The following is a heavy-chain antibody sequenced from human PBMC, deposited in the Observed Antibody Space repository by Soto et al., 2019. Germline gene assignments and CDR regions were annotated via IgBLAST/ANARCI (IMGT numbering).Heavy chain of an antibody. V-gene: IGHV3-7*01. J-gene: IGHJ4*02. Sequence: EVQLVESGGGLVQPGGSLRLSCAASGFSLSSYWMSLVRQAPGKGLEWVANMNQDGSESDYVGSVKGRFTFTRDNAKNSLYLQMNSLRAEDTAVYYCARLSTSAGRRDLACWGQGTRVTVSS. CDR2: MNQDGSES. CDR1: GFSLSSYW. CDR3: ARLSTSAGRRDLAC.